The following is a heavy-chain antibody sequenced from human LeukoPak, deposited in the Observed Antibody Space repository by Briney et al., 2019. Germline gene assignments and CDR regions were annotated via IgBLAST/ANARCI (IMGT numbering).Heavy chain of an antibody. CDR2: ISWNSGAI. CDR1: GFNFDDYA. J-gene: IGHJ4*02. Sequence: GGSLRLSCAASGFNFDDYAMHWVRQAPGKGLEWVSGISWNSGAIGYADSVKGRFTISRDNAKNSLYLQMNSLRAEDTALYYCAKALRITMVRGGFDYWGQGTLVTVSS. CDR3: AKALRITMVRGGFDY. D-gene: IGHD3-10*01. V-gene: IGHV3-9*01.